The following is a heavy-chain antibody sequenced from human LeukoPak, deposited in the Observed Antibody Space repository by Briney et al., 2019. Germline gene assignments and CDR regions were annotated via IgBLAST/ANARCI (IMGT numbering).Heavy chain of an antibody. J-gene: IGHJ6*04. D-gene: IGHD2-2*01. Sequence: GGSLRLSCAASGFTFSSYWMHWVRQAPGKGLXXXXXXXXDGSSTSYADSVKGRFTISRDNAKNTLYLQMNSLRAEDTAVYYCARVGHCSSTSCYHYYYYYGMDVWGKGTTVTVSS. CDR2: XXXDGSST. CDR1: GFTFSSYW. CDR3: ARVGHCSSTSCYHYYYYYGMDV. V-gene: IGHV3-74*01.